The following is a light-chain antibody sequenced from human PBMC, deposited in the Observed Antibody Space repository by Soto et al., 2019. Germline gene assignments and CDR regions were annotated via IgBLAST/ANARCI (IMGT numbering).Light chain of an antibody. Sequence: EIVLTQSPGTLSLSPGERATLSCRASQSVNNRYLAWYQQKPGQTPRLLIYGASNRAAGIPDRFSGSGSGTDFSLIISRLEPEDFAVYYCQQYNNWPPRTFGQGTKVDI. CDR3: QQYNNWPPRT. CDR1: QSVNNRY. V-gene: IGKV3-20*01. J-gene: IGKJ1*01. CDR2: GAS.